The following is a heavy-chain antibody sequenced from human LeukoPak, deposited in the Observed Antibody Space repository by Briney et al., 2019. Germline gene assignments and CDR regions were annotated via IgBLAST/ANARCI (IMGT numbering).Heavy chain of an antibody. J-gene: IGHJ4*02. V-gene: IGHV4-39*01. CDR3: ARGRLWFDRRFDY. Sequence: SETLSPTCTVSGGSISSSSYYWGWIRQPPGKGLEWIGSIYYSGSTYYNPSLKSRVTISVDTSKNQFSLKLSSVTAADTAVYYCARGRLWFDRRFDYWGQRTLVTVS. D-gene: IGHD3-10*01. CDR2: IYYSGST. CDR1: GGSISSSSYY.